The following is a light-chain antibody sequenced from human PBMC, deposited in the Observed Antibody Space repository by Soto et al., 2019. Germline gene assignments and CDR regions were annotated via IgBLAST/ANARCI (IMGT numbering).Light chain of an antibody. V-gene: IGKV3-11*01. J-gene: IGKJ5*01. CDR1: QSVSRY. CDR3: KQRSNWPPIT. CDR2: DAS. Sequence: EMVLTQSPATLSLFPGERATLSCRASQSVSRYLAWDQQKPGQAPRLLIYDASNRATGIPARFSGCGSGTDFTVTIGSLEAENFAVYYCKQRSNWPPITFGQGTRVEI.